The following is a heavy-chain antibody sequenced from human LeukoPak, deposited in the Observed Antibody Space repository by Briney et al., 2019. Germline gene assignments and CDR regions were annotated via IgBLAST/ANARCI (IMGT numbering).Heavy chain of an antibody. D-gene: IGHD1-26*01. CDR1: GFTFSSYA. J-gene: IGHJ4*02. V-gene: IGHV3-30-3*01. Sequence: PGRSLRLSCAASGFTFSSYAMHWVRQAPGKGLEWVAVISYDGSNKYYADSVKGRFTISRDNAKNSLYPQMNSLRAEDTAVYYCARVLDSGSYFVYWGQGTLVTVSS. CDR2: ISYDGSNK. CDR3: ARVLDSGSYFVY.